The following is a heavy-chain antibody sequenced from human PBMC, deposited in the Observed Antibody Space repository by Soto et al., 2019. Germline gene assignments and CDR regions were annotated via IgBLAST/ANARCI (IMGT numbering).Heavy chain of an antibody. D-gene: IGHD3-22*01. CDR3: AKDPAYYYDSSNWFDP. CDR2: ISGSGGST. V-gene: IGHV3-23*01. Sequence: PGGSLRLSCAASGFTFSSYAMSWVRQAPGKGLEWVSAISGSGGSTYYADSVKGRFTISRDNSKNTLYLQMNSLRAEDTAVYYCAKDPAYYYDSSNWFDPWGQGTLVTAPQ. J-gene: IGHJ5*02. CDR1: GFTFSSYA.